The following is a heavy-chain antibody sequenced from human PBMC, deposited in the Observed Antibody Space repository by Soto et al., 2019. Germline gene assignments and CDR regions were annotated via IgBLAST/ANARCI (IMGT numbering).Heavy chain of an antibody. J-gene: IGHJ4*02. CDR3: ARGGYYYDSSAYYRPFDY. V-gene: IGHV1-8*01. CDR1: GYTFTSYD. Sequence: RPSVKVSCKASGYTFTSYDINWVRQATGQGLEWMGWMNPNSGNTGYAQKFQGRVTMTRSTSISTAYMELSSLRSEDTAVYYCARGGYYYDSSAYYRPFDYWGQGTLVTV. CDR2: MNPNSGNT. D-gene: IGHD3-22*01.